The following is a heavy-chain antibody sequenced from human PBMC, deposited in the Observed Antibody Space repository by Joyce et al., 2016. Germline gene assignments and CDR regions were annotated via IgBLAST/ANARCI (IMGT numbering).Heavy chain of an antibody. CDR3: ARTGVKAFDI. J-gene: IGHJ3*02. Sequence: EVQLVESGEGLVQPGGSLRLSCAASGFTLSTYWMHWVRQAPGKGLVWVSRINSDGRSTSYADSVKGRFNISRDNAKNTVYLQMNSLRAEDTAVYYCARTGVKAFDIWGQGTLVTVSS. CDR2: INSDGRST. CDR1: GFTLSTYW. D-gene: IGHD3-10*01. V-gene: IGHV3-74*01.